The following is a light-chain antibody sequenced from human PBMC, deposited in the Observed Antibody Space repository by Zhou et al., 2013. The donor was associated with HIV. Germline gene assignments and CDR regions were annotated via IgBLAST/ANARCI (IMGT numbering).Light chain of an antibody. Sequence: DIQMTQSPSSLSASVGDRVTITCQASQDINNYLSWYQQKPGKAPKVLIYGASTLQSGVPSRFSGSGYGTDFTLTISTLQPEDFATYYCQQSFSTLTFGPGTKVDIK. CDR3: QQSFSTLT. CDR1: QDINNY. V-gene: IGKV1-39*01. CDR2: GAS. J-gene: IGKJ3*01.